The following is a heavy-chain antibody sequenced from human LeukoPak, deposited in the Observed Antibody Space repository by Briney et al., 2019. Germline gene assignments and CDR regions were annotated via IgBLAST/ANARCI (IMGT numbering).Heavy chain of an antibody. V-gene: IGHV3-23*01. CDR3: AKDLRTYGSGIYRLPTVIFDY. D-gene: IGHD3-10*01. J-gene: IGHJ4*02. Sequence: GGSLRLSCAASGFTFSNYAMSWVRQAPGKGLEWVSSIIGSGGDTYYADSVKGRFTTSRDNSKNTLYLQMNSLRAEDTAVYYCAKDLRTYGSGIYRLPTVIFDYWGQGTLVTVSS. CDR2: IIGSGGDT. CDR1: GFTFSNYA.